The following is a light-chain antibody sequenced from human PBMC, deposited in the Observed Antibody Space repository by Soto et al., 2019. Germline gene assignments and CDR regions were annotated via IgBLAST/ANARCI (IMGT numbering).Light chain of an antibody. V-gene: IGKV3-15*01. Sequence: ETVMTQSPATLSVSPGERATLSCRASQSVSSNLAWYQQKPGQAPRLLIYGVSTRATGIPGRFSGSGSGKEFALAISSRQSEDFAVYYCLQYNSWPPHTFGQGTKLEMK. J-gene: IGKJ2*01. CDR2: GVS. CDR1: QSVSSN. CDR3: LQYNSWPPHT.